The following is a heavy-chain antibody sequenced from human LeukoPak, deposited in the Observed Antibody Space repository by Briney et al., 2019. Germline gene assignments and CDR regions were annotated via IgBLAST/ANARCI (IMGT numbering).Heavy chain of an antibody. V-gene: IGHV6-1*01. CDR2: TFYRSNLYY. Sequence: SQTLSLTCGISGDSVSSNDAAWSWIRQSPSRGLEWLGRTFYRSNLYYDYAPSVRSRITINPDTSKSQFSLQLDSVTPEDTAVYYCAREVAIVRGVRNWFDSWGPGILVTVSS. CDR3: AREVAIVRGVRNWFDS. J-gene: IGHJ5*01. D-gene: IGHD3-10*01. CDR1: GDSVSSNDAA.